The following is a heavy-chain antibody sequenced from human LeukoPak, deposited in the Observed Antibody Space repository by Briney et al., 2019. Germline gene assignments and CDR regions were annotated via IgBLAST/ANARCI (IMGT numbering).Heavy chain of an antibody. J-gene: IGHJ4*02. V-gene: IGHV4-59*11. CDR1: GASISTHY. CDR3: ARDGGATNHLEGFFVN. D-gene: IGHD1-14*01. Sequence: SETLSLTCSVSGASISTHYWSWIRQSPGKGLEWIGLVHSGGSTYYNPSFQSRINIAMDTSKSQFSLDFKSVTAADTAVYFCARDGGATNHLEGFFVNWDRGIRVTVSS. CDR2: VHSGGST.